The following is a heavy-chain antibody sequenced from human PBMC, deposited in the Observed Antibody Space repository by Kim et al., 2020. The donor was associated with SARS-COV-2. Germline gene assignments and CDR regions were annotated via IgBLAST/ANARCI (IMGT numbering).Heavy chain of an antibody. J-gene: IGHJ5*02. CDR1: GYTFTSYG. D-gene: IGHD2-2*01. V-gene: IGHV1-18*01. CDR3: ARSSPGHRYIVVVPDEILFDP. CDR2: ISAYNGNT. Sequence: ASVKVSCKASGYTFTSYGISWVRQAPGQGLEWMGWISAYNGNTNYAQKLQGRVTMTTDTSTSTAYMELRSLRSDDTAVYYCARSSPGHRYIVVVPDEILFDPWGQGTLVTVSS.